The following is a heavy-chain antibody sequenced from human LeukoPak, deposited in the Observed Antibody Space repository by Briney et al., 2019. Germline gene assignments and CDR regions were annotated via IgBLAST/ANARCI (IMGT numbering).Heavy chain of an antibody. CDR2: IKQDGGEK. Sequence: GGSLRLSCAASGFTFSTYWMSWVRQAPGKGLEWVANIKQDGGEKYYVDSVKGRFTISRDNAKNSLYLQMNSLRTEDTAVYYCARDAGWLRSRYYFDYWGQGTLVTVSS. CDR1: GFTFSTYW. V-gene: IGHV3-7*01. D-gene: IGHD5-12*01. J-gene: IGHJ4*02. CDR3: ARDAGWLRSRYYFDY.